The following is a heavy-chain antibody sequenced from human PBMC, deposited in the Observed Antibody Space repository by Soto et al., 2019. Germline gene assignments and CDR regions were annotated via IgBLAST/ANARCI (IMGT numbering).Heavy chain of an antibody. V-gene: IGHV4-4*02. CDR3: ARSYMVRGVANWFDP. Sequence: QVQLQESGPGLVKPSGTLSLTCAVSGGSISSSNWWSWVRQPPGKGLEWVGEIYHSGSTNYNPSLKSRVTRSVDRSKNQFSLKLSSVTAADTALYYCARSYMVRGVANWFDPGGQGTLVTVSS. CDR1: GGSISSSNW. CDR2: IYHSGST. D-gene: IGHD3-10*01. J-gene: IGHJ5*02.